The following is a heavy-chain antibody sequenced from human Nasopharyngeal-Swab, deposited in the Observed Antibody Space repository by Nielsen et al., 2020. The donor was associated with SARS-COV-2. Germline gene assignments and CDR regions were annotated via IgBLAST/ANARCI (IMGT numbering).Heavy chain of an antibody. Sequence: PAAQALVWFVRIDWDDDKYYSTSLKTRLTISKDTSKNQVVLTMTNMDPVDTATYYCARTLYYDILTGYSRGNYGMDVWGQGTTVTVSS. D-gene: IGHD3-9*01. J-gene: IGHJ6*02. CDR2: IDWDDDK. CDR3: ARTLYYDILTGYSRGNYGMDV. V-gene: IGHV2-70*10.